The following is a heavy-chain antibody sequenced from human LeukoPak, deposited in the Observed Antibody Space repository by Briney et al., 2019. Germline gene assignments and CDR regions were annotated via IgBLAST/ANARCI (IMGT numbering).Heavy chain of an antibody. J-gene: IGHJ3*02. CDR3: ARELTSGSDAFDI. CDR1: GYTFTGYY. V-gene: IGHV1-2*02. D-gene: IGHD3-10*01. Sequence: ASVKVSCKXSGYTFTGYYMHWVRQAPGQGLEWMGWINPNSGGTNYAQKFQGRVTMTRDTSISTAYMELSRLRSDDTAVYYCARELTSGSDAFDIWGQGTMVTVSS. CDR2: INPNSGGT.